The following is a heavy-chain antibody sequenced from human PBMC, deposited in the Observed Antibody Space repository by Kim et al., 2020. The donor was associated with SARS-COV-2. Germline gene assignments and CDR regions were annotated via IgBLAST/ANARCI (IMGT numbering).Heavy chain of an antibody. V-gene: IGHV3-23*05. J-gene: IGHJ5*01. CDR3: SKDHPSIFWPTFYS. Sequence: GGSLRLSCAASGFTFSRRAMSWVRQVPGKGLEWIASVNNNNNPYYADSVNVRFTVSRDITKDTLYLQLNILRADDTSLYYCSKDHPSIFWPTFYSW. CDR1: GFTFSRRA. D-gene: IGHD3-9*01. CDR2: VNNNNNP.